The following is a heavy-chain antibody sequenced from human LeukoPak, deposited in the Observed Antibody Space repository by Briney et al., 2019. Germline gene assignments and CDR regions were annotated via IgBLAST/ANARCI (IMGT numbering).Heavy chain of an antibody. CDR1: GGSISSYY. CDR2: IYYSGST. J-gene: IGHJ6*02. CDR3: ARAIKTEDYYYGMDV. V-gene: IGHV4-59*01. Sequence: SETLSLTCTVSGGSISSYYWSWIRQPPGKGLEWIGYIYYSGSTNYNPSLKSRVTISVDTSKNQFSLKLCSVTAADTAVYYCARAIKTEDYYYGMDVWGQGTTVTVSS.